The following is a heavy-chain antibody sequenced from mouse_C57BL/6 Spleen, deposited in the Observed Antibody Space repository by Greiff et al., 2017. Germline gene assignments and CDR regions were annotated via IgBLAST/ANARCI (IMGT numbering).Heavy chain of an antibody. CDR2: ISSGGSTI. V-gene: IGHV5-17*01. D-gene: IGHD1-1*01. J-gene: IGHJ4*01. CDR1: GFTFSDYG. CDR3: ARGITAVASYYYAMDD. Sequence: EVQLVESGGGLVQPGGSLKLSCAASGFTFSDYGMHWVRQAPEKGLEWVAYISSGGSTIYYADTVKGRFTISRDNAKNTLFLQMTSLRSEDTAMYYCARGITAVASYYYAMDDWGQGTSGTVSS.